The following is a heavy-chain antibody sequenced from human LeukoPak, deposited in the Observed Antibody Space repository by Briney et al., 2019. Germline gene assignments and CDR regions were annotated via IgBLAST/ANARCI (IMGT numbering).Heavy chain of an antibody. Sequence: SETLSLTCTVSGGSISSYYWSWIRQPAGKGLEWIGRIYTSGSTNYNPSLKSRVTMSVDTSKNQFSLKLSSVTAADTAVYYCATSGCSGGSCYSFFPTDEDALDIWGQGTMVTVSS. CDR3: ATSGCSGGSCYSFFPTDEDALDI. CDR2: IYTSGST. CDR1: GGSISSYY. J-gene: IGHJ3*02. D-gene: IGHD2-15*01. V-gene: IGHV4-4*07.